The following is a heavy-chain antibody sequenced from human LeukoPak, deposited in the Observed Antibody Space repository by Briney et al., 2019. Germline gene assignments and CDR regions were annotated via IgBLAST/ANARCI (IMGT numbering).Heavy chain of an antibody. Sequence: GGSLRLSCAASGFTVSSNYMSWVRQAPGKGLEWVSVIYSGGSTYYADSVKGRFTISRDNSKNTLYLQMNSLRAEDTAVYYCARCYDSSALMLTYWDQGTLVTVSS. D-gene: IGHD3-22*01. CDR2: IYSGGST. CDR1: GFTVSSNY. V-gene: IGHV3-53*01. CDR3: ARCYDSSALMLTY. J-gene: IGHJ4*02.